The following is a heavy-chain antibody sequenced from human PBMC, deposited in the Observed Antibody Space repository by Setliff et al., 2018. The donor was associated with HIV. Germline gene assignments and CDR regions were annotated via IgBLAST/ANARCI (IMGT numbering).Heavy chain of an antibody. CDR1: GFTFSSYW. V-gene: IGHV3-74*01. D-gene: IGHD4-17*01. CDR2: INSDGSST. J-gene: IGHJ4*02. CDR3: ARDKDEDYGSTAFDY. Sequence: GSLRLSCAASGFTFSSYWMYWVRQAPGKGLVWVSRINSDGSSTSYADSVKGRFTISRDNAKNSLYLQMNSLRVEDTAVYYCARDKDEDYGSTAFDYWGQGTLVTVSS.